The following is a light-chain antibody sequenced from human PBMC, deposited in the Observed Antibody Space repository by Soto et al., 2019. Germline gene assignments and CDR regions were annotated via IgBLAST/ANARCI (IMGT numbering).Light chain of an antibody. V-gene: IGKV3-15*01. CDR2: GAS. Sequence: EIVMTHSPATLSVSPGERTTLSCRVSQSVSSNLAWYQQKPGQAPRLLIYGASTRATGIPARFSGSGSGTEFTLTISSLQSEDFAVYYCQQYNNWPSWTFGQGTKVDIK. CDR1: QSVSSN. CDR3: QQYNNWPSWT. J-gene: IGKJ1*01.